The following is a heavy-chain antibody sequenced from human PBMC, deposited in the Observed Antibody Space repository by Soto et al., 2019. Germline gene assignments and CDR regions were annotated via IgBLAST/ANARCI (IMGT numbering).Heavy chain of an antibody. CDR3: ASSLFDTINHLTFNWFDP. CDR1: GGSISSGGYY. J-gene: IGHJ5*02. Sequence: SETLSLTCTVSGGSISSGGYYWSWIRQHPGKGLEWIGYIYYSGSTYYNPSLKSRVTISVDTSKNQFSLKLSSVTAADTAVYYCASSLFDTINHLTFNWFDPWGQGTLVTVSS. CDR2: IYYSGST. V-gene: IGHV4-31*03.